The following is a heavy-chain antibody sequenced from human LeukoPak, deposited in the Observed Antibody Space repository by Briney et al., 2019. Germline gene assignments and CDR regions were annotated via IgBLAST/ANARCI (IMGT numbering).Heavy chain of an antibody. Sequence: PGGSLRLSCAASGFTVSSNYMSWVRQAPGKGLEWVSVIYSGGSTYYADSVKGRFTISRDNSKNTLYLQMNSLRAEDTAVYYCARDAFGSDEGFDYWGQGTLVTVSS. CDR3: ARDAFGSDEGFDY. CDR1: GFTVSSNY. CDR2: IYSGGST. V-gene: IGHV3-66*01. D-gene: IGHD3-16*01. J-gene: IGHJ4*02.